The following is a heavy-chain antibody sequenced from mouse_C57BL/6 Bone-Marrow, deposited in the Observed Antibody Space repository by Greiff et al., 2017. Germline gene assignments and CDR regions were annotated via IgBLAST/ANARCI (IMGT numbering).Heavy chain of an antibody. Sequence: EVQGVESGGDLVKPGGSLKLSCAASGFTFSSYAMSWVRQTPDKRLEWVATISSGGSYTYYPDSVKGRFTISRDNAKNTLYLQMSSLKSEDTAMYYCARQVWAWFAYWGQGTLVTVSA. CDR3: ARQVWAWFAY. J-gene: IGHJ3*01. CDR2: ISSGGSYT. V-gene: IGHV5-6*01. D-gene: IGHD4-1*01. CDR1: GFTFSSYA.